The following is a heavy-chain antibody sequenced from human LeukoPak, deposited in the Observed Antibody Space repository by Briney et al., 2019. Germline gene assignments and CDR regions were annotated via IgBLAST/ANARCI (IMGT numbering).Heavy chain of an antibody. D-gene: IGHD4-17*01. Sequence: PSETLSLTCTVSGGSTSSSSYYWGWIRQPPGKGLEWIGSIYYSGSTYYNPSLKSRVTISVDTSKNQFSLRLSSVTAADTAVYYCATSMTTVNWYDPWGQGTLVTVSS. CDR2: IYYSGST. CDR1: GGSTSSSSYY. V-gene: IGHV4-39*07. CDR3: ATSMTTVNWYDP. J-gene: IGHJ5*02.